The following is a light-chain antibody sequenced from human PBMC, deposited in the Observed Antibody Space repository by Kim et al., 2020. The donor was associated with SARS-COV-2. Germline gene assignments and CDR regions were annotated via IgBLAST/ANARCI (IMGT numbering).Light chain of an antibody. Sequence: DIQMTQSPSSLSASVGDRVTITCRASQSISSYLNWYQQKPGKGPKLLIYGTSSLQSGVPSRFGGSGSVTDFTLTISSLQPEDFATYYCQQSYSTPLTFGGGTKVKI. V-gene: IGKV1-39*01. CDR3: QQSYSTPLT. J-gene: IGKJ4*01. CDR2: GTS. CDR1: QSISSY.